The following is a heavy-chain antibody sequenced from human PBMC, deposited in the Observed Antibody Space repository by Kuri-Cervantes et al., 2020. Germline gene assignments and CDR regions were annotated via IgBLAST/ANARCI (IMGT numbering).Heavy chain of an antibody. J-gene: IGHJ6*02. CDR2: INPNSGGT. D-gene: IGHD3-10*01. Sequence: ASVKVSCKASGYTFTGYYMHWLRQAPGQGLEWMGWINPNSGGTDYAQKFQGRVTMTRDTSISTAYMELSRLRSDDTAVYYCARGGCPYQLLWFGECNYYGMDVWGQGTTVTVSS. V-gene: IGHV1-2*02. CDR1: GYTFTGYY. CDR3: ARGGCPYQLLWFGECNYYGMDV.